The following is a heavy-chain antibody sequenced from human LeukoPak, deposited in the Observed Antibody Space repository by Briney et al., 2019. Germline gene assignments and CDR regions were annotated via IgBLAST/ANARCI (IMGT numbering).Heavy chain of an antibody. J-gene: IGHJ4*02. Sequence: GGSLRLSCAASRFTFSSYGMNWVRQAPGKGLEWVSYISDSTSSKYYADSVKGRFTISRDNARNSLYLQMNSLRDEDTAVYYCARDPYYYDSSGYYSTDYWGQGTLVTVSS. V-gene: IGHV3-48*02. CDR2: ISDSTSSK. D-gene: IGHD3-22*01. CDR1: RFTFSSYG. CDR3: ARDPYYYDSSGYYSTDY.